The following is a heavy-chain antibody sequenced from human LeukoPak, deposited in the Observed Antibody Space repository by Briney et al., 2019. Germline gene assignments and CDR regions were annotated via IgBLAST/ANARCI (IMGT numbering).Heavy chain of an antibody. D-gene: IGHD6-6*01. CDR1: GFTVSSNY. V-gene: IGHV3-66*01. CDR2: INSGGST. J-gene: IGHJ4*02. Sequence: GGSLRLSCAASGFTVSSNYMSWVRQAPGKGLEWVSVINSGGSTYYADSVKGRFTISRDNSKNTLYLQMNSLRAEDTAVYYCAVDRGGSSSLDYWGQGTLVTVSS. CDR3: AVDRGGSSSLDY.